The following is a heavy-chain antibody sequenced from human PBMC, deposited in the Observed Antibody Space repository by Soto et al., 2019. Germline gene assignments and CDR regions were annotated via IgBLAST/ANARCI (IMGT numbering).Heavy chain of an antibody. V-gene: IGHV4-59*01. Sequence: QVQLQESGPRLVKPSETLSLTCTVSGDSISSYYWSWIRQPPGKGLEWIGYIYYSGSTNYNPSLKSRVPISVDTPQNQFSLKLTSMTAADTAVYYCARGVATIGPWGQGTLVTVSS. CDR2: IYYSGST. CDR3: ARGVATIGP. J-gene: IGHJ5*02. D-gene: IGHD5-12*01. CDR1: GDSISSYY.